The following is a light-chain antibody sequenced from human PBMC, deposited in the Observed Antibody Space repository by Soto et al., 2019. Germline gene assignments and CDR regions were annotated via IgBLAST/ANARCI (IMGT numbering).Light chain of an antibody. Sequence: EIVMTQSPATLSVSPGERATLSCRASQSVSSNLVWYQQKPGQPPRLLIYGASTRATGIPARFSGSGSGTEFTLTISSLQSEDFAVYYCQQYNNWPPYTFGQGTKLEIK. V-gene: IGKV3-15*01. CDR2: GAS. J-gene: IGKJ2*01. CDR3: QQYNNWPPYT. CDR1: QSVSSN.